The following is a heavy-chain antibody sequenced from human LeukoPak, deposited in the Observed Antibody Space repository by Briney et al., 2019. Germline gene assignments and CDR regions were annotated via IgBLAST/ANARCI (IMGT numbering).Heavy chain of an antibody. D-gene: IGHD3-10*01. CDR1: GGFFSGYY. V-gene: IGHV4-34*01. Sequence: SETLSLTCAVYGGFFSGYYWSWIRQPPGKGLEWIGEINHSGSTNYNPSLKSRVIISVDTSKNQFSLKLSSVTAADTAVFYCARKDYYGSYVWGQGTTVTVSS. CDR3: ARKDYYGSYV. J-gene: IGHJ6*02. CDR2: INHSGST.